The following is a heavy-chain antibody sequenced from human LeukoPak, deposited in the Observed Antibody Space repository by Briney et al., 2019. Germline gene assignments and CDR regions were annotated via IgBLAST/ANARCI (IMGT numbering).Heavy chain of an antibody. J-gene: IGHJ6*03. Sequence: PGGSLRLSCAASGFTFSSYSMNWVRQAPGKGLEWVSYISSSSSTIYYADSVKGRFTISRDNAKNSLYLQMNSLRAEDTAVYYCARAADYYYMDVWGKGTTVTISS. CDR2: ISSSSSTI. V-gene: IGHV3-48*01. CDR3: ARAADYYYMDV. CDR1: GFTFSSYS.